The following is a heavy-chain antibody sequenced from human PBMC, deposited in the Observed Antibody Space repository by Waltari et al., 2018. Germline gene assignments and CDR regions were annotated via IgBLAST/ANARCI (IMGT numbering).Heavy chain of an antibody. CDR1: GFTFSSYA. CDR3: AKAEGYDNLTGLYGMDV. Sequence: EVQLLESGGGLVQPGGSLRLSCAASGFTFSSYAMSWVRQAPGKGLEWVSAISGSGGSTYYADSVKGRFTISRDNSKNTLYLQMNSLRAEDTAVYYCAKAEGYDNLTGLYGMDVWGQGTTVTVSS. CDR2: ISGSGGST. V-gene: IGHV3-23*01. D-gene: IGHD3-9*01. J-gene: IGHJ6*02.